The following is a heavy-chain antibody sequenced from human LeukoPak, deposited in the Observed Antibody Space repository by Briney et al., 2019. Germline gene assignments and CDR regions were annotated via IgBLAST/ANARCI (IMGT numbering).Heavy chain of an antibody. V-gene: IGHV3-7*01. D-gene: IGHD3-3*01. CDR1: GFTFNRDW. J-gene: IGHJ4*02. CDR3: ARAYYDFRSGYFGKSFQY. CDR2: IKEDGSEK. Sequence: PGGSLRLSCAASGFTFNRDWTAWVRQAPGRGLEWVANIKEDGSEKYYVDSVKGRFTISRDNAKNSLYLQMNSLRAEDTAVYYCARAYYDFRSGYFGKSFQYWGQGTLVTVSS.